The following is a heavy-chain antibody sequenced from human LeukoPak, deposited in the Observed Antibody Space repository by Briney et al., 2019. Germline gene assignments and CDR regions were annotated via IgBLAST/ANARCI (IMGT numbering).Heavy chain of an antibody. J-gene: IGHJ4*02. CDR3: ARDHDPYDFWSGIGGY. Sequence: GASVKVSCKVSGGTFSSYAISWVRQAPGQGLEWMGGIIPIFGTANYAQKFQGRVTITTDESTSTAYMELSSLRSEDTAVYYCARDHDPYDFWSGIGGYWGQGTLVTVSS. CDR2: IIPIFGTA. V-gene: IGHV1-69*05. CDR1: GGTFSSYA. D-gene: IGHD3-3*01.